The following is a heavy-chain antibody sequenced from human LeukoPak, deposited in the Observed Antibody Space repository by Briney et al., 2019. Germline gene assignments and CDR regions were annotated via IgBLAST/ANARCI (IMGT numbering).Heavy chain of an antibody. Sequence: GGSLRLSCAASGFTFSSYSRNWVRQAPGKGLEWVSSISSSSSYIYYADSVKGRFTISRDNAKNSLYLQMNSLRAEDTAVYYCARDGGMATSFDYWGQGTLVTVSS. D-gene: IGHD5-24*01. J-gene: IGHJ4*02. V-gene: IGHV3-21*01. CDR3: ARDGGMATSFDY. CDR2: ISSSSSYI. CDR1: GFTFSSYS.